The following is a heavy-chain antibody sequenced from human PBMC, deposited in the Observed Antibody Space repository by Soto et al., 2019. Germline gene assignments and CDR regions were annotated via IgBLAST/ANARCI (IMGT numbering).Heavy chain of an antibody. D-gene: IGHD5-12*01. CDR1: GDSISSSY. J-gene: IGHJ4*02. CDR2: IFYTGIT. V-gene: IGHV4-59*01. Sequence: QVQLQQSGPGLMKPSETLSLTCTVSGDSISSSYWSWFRQPPGKGLEYIGYIFYTGITNYNPSLKSRVTISMDTSKNQFSLSLNSVTAADTAVYYCAKGAGRDGYNTARGQGTLVTVSA. CDR3: AKGAGRDGYNTA.